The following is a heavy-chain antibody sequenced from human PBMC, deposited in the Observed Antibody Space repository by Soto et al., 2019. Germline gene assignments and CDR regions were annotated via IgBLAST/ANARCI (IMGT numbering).Heavy chain of an antibody. V-gene: IGHV6-1*01. CDR1: GDSVSSNSAA. CDR3: ARWAYCSTTSCYNVGMAV. J-gene: IGHJ6*02. Sequence: SQTLSLTCAISGDSVSSNSAAWNWIRQSPSRGLEWLGRTYYRSKWYNDYAVSVKSRITINPDTSKNQFSLQLNSVTPEDTAVYYCARWAYCSTTSCYNVGMAVWGQGTKVTVSS. CDR2: TYYRSKWYN. D-gene: IGHD2-2*02.